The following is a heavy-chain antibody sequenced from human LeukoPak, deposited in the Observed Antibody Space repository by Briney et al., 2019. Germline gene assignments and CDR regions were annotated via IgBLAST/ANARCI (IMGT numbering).Heavy chain of an antibody. Sequence: SQTLSLTFAISGDSVSIKSAAWNWIRQSPSRGIEWLGRTYYRSKWYREYAVSVKSRMTINPDTSKNQFSLQLSSVTPEDTALYFCVRSSGSLDYWGQGTLVTVSS. D-gene: IGHD1-26*01. CDR2: TYYRSKWYR. CDR3: VRSSGSLDY. V-gene: IGHV6-1*01. CDR1: GDSVSIKSAA. J-gene: IGHJ4*02.